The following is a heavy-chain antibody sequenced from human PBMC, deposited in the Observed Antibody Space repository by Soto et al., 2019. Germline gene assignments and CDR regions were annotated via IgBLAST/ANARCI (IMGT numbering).Heavy chain of an antibody. CDR1: GYTFTSYY. CDR2: INPSGGST. V-gene: IGHV1-46*01. Sequence: GASVKVSCKASGYTFTSYYMHWVRQAPGQGLEWMGIINPSGGSTSYAQKFQGRVTMTRDTSTSTVYMELSSLRSEDTAVYYCARDLTYYDFWSGYYYYGMDVWGQGTTVTVSS. CDR3: ARDLTYYDFWSGYYYYGMDV. J-gene: IGHJ6*02. D-gene: IGHD3-3*01.